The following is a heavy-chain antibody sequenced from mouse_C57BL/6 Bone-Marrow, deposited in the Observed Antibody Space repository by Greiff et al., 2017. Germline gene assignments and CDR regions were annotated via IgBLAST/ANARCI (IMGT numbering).Heavy chain of an antibody. CDR1: GFTFSSYG. CDR3: ARQGLTGSFAY. D-gene: IGHD4-1*01. J-gene: IGHJ3*01. V-gene: IGHV5-6*01. CDR2: ISSGGSYT. Sequence: EVKVVESGGDLVKPGGSLKLSCAASGFTFSSYGMSWVRQTPDKRLEWVATISSGGSYTYYPDSVKGRFTISRDNAKNTLYLQMSSLKSEDTAMYYCARQGLTGSFAYWGQGTLVTVSA.